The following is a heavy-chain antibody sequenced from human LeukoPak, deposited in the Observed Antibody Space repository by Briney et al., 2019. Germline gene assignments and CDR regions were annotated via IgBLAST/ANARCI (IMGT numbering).Heavy chain of an antibody. Sequence: SETLSLTCGVYGGSFSGYYWSWIRQPPGRGLEWIGEINQSGRTNYNPSLKSRVTISVDTSKNQISLKLSSVTAADTAVYYCARVDYYDSSGYYYLFNYWGQGTLVTVSS. J-gene: IGHJ4*02. D-gene: IGHD3-22*01. CDR2: INQSGRT. CDR3: ARVDYYDSSGYYYLFNY. V-gene: IGHV4-34*01. CDR1: GGSFSGYY.